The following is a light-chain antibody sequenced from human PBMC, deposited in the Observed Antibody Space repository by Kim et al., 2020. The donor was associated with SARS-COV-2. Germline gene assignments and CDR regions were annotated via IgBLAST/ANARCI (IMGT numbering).Light chain of an antibody. J-gene: IGLJ2*01. CDR2: GND. CDR1: RSNIGSNS. V-gene: IGLV1-47*01. CDR3: AAWDDSLNVV. Sequence: ELTQPPSASGTPGQRVTISCSGSRSNIGSNSVFWYQQLPGTAPKLLIYGNDQRPSGVPDRFSGSKSGTSASLAISGLRSEDEADYYCAAWDDSLNVVFGGGTKLTVL.